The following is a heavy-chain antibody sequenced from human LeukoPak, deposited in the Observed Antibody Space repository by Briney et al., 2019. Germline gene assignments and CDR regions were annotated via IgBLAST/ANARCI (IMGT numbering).Heavy chain of an antibody. CDR2: ISANNGNT. D-gene: IGHD5-18*01. J-gene: IGHJ4*02. V-gene: IGHV1-18*01. Sequence: ASVKVSCKASGYTFSSHGITWVRQAPGQGLECRGWISANNGNTNYAQKLQGRVTVTTDTYTSIAYKELRSLRTDDTAVYYCAREGTAGRYYFDYWGQGTLVTVSS. CDR3: AREGTAGRYYFDY. CDR1: GYTFSSHG.